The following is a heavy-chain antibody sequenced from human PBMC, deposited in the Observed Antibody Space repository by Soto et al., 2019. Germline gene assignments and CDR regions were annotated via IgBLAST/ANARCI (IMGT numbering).Heavy chain of an antibody. CDR2: IYYSGST. V-gene: IGHV4-31*03. Sequence: SETLSLTCTVSGGSISSGGYYWSWIRQHPGKGLEWIGYIYYSGSTYYNPSLKSRVTISVDTSKNQFSLKLSSVTAADTAVYYCARTHSSSTSCYRLDPWGQGTLVTVSS. CDR3: ARTHSSSTSCYRLDP. CDR1: GGSISSGGYY. J-gene: IGHJ5*02. D-gene: IGHD2-2*02.